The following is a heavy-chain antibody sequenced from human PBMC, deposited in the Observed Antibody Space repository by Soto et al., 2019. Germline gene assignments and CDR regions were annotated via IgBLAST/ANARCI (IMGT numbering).Heavy chain of an antibody. V-gene: IGHV3-33*01. J-gene: IGHJ6*02. CDR1: GFTFSSYG. CDR2: IWYDGSNK. CDR3: ARRVKRSSRYPTYYYGMDV. D-gene: IGHD6-13*01. Sequence: GGSLRLSCAASGFTFSSYGMHWVRQAPGKGLEWVAVIWYDGSNKYYADSVKGRFTISRDNSKNTLYLQMNSLRAEDTAVYYCARRVKRSSRYPTYYYGMDVWGQGTTVTVSS.